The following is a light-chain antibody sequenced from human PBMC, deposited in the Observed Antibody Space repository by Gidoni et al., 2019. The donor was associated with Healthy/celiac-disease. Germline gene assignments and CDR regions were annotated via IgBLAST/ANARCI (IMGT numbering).Light chain of an antibody. CDR3: QQRSNWPGLT. Sequence: EIVLTQSPATLSLSPGERATRSCRASQSVSSYLAWYQQKPGQAPRLLIYDASNRATGIPARFSGSGSGTDFTLTISSLEPEDFAVYYCQQRSNWPGLTFGGGTKVEIK. V-gene: IGKV3-11*01. CDR2: DAS. CDR1: QSVSSY. J-gene: IGKJ4*01.